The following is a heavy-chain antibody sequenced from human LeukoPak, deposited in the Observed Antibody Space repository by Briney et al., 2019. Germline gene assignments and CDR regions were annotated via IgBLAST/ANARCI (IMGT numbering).Heavy chain of an antibody. CDR1: GFTFDDFA. V-gene: IGHV3-43D*03. J-gene: IGHJ6*04. CDR2: ITWDGGST. Sequence: PGGSLRLSCAASGFTFDDFAMHWVRQAPGKGLEWVSLITWDGGSTYYADSVKGRFTISRDNAKNSLYLQMNSLRAEDTAVYYCARERYSSSKDVWGKGTTVTVSS. D-gene: IGHD6-13*01. CDR3: ARERYSSSKDV.